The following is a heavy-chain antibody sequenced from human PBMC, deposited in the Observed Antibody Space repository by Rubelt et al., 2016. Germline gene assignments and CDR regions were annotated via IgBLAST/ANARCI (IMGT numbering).Heavy chain of an antibody. J-gene: IGHJ5*02. V-gene: IGHV1-69*01. D-gene: IGHD3-9*01. CDR3: ARGPDILTGYYNWFDP. CDR2: IIPIFGTA. CDR1: GGTFSSYA. Sequence: LVQSGAEVKKPGSSVKVSCKASGGTFSSYAISWVRQAPGQGLEWMGGIIPIFGTANYAQKFQGRVTITADESTSTAYMELRSLRSEETAVYYCARGPDILTGYYNWFDPWGQGTLVTVSS.